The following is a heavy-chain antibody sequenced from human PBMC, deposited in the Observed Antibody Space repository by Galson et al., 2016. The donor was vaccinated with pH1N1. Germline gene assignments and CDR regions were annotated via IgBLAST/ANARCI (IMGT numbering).Heavy chain of an antibody. D-gene: IGHD3-22*01. Sequence: TLSLTCTVSGGSISSGGYYWSWIRQHPGKGLEWIGYIYYTGSTYYNPSLKSRVIISVDTSKNQVSLNLSSVTAADTAVYYCVRAYYYSSPRNWVDPWGQGTLVTVSS. J-gene: IGHJ5*02. CDR1: GGSISSGGYY. CDR3: VRAYYYSSPRNWVDP. CDR2: IYYTGST. V-gene: IGHV4-31*03.